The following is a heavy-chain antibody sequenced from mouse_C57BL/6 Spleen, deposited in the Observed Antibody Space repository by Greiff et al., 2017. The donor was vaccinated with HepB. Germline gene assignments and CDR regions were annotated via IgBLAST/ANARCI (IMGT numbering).Heavy chain of an antibody. CDR3: AREGGLTVYAMDY. CDR1: GYAFSSYW. D-gene: IGHD4-1*01. J-gene: IGHJ4*01. Sequence: QVQLKQSGAELVKPGASVKISCKASGYAFSSYWMNWVKQRPGKGLEWIGQIYPGDGDTNYNGKFKGKATLTADKSSSTAYMQLSSLTSEDSAVYFCAREGGLTVYAMDYWGQGTSVTVSS. V-gene: IGHV1-80*01. CDR2: IYPGDGDT.